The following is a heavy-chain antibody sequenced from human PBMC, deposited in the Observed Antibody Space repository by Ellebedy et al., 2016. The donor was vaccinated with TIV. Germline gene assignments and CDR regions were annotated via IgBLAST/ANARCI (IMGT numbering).Heavy chain of an antibody. V-gene: IGHV3-23*01. CDR1: GLTFSSHA. CDR2: ITGSGGNT. CDR3: VRDPVGVGPAFDI. D-gene: IGHD4-23*01. Sequence: GESLKISCAASGLTFSSHAMSWVRQATGKGLEWVSSITGSGGNTYYADSVKGRFTNSRDNSKNTLYLQMNSLRAEDTAVFYCVRDPVGVGPAFDIWGQGTMVTVSS. J-gene: IGHJ3*02.